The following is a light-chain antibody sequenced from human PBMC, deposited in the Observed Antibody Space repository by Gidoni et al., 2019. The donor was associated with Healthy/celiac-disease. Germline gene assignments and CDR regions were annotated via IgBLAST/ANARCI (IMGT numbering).Light chain of an antibody. CDR3: QQSYSTPGGT. CDR2: AAS. CDR1: QSISSY. V-gene: IGKV1-39*01. Sequence: DIQMTQSPSSLSASVGDRVTITCRASQSISSYLNWYQQKPGKAPKLLIYAASSLQSGVPSRFSGSGSGTDCTLTISSLQPEDFATYYCQQSYSTPGGTFGQGTKVEIK. J-gene: IGKJ1*01.